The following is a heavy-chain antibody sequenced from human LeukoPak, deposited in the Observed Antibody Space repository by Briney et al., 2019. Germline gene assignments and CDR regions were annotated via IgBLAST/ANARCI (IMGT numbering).Heavy chain of an antibody. V-gene: IGHV3-23*01. D-gene: IGHD3-22*01. CDR1: GFTFSSYG. CDR3: AKEGYIRYYYDSSGYHYFDY. J-gene: IGHJ4*02. Sequence: PGGSLRLSCAASGFTFSSYGMSWVRQAPGKGLEWVSAISGSGGSTYYADSVKGRFTISRDNSKNTLYLQMNSLRAEDTAVYYCAKEGYIRYYYDSSGYHYFDYWGQGTLVTVSS. CDR2: ISGSGGST.